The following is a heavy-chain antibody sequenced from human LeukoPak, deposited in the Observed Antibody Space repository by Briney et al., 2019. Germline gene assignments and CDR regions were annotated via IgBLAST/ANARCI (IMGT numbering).Heavy chain of an antibody. D-gene: IGHD5-24*01. V-gene: IGHV5-51*01. CDR1: GYSFTSYW. CDR3: ARLGWLQSVAFDI. CDR2: IYPGDSDT. J-gene: IGHJ3*02. Sequence: HGESLKISCKGSGYSFTSYWIGCVRQMPRKGLQWRGIIYPGDSDTRYSPSLKGQVTISADKSNSTAYLQLNRLEASATTASSCARLGWLQSVAFDIWGQGTMVTVSS.